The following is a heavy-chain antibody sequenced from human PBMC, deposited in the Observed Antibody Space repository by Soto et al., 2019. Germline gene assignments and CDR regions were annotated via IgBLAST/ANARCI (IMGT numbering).Heavy chain of an antibody. J-gene: IGHJ4*02. Sequence: QVQLVESGGGVVQPGRSLRLSCAASQFTFSDYGMHWVRQAPGKGLEWVAIRSYDGSNTYYADSVNGRFTISSDNSKNTLYLQMNSLRDEDTAVCYCARGMYYDFLSGLDYWGQGTLVTVSS. CDR2: RSYDGSNT. CDR1: QFTFSDYG. CDR3: ARGMYYDFLSGLDY. D-gene: IGHD3-3*01. V-gene: IGHV3-30*03.